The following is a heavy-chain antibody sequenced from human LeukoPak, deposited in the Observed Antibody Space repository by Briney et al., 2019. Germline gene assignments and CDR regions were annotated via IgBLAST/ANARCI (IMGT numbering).Heavy chain of an antibody. D-gene: IGHD2-2*02. CDR1: GFTFSSYW. V-gene: IGHV3-7*01. CDR2: IKQDGSEQ. Sequence: GGSLRLSCAASGFTFSSYWMSWVRQAPGKGLEWVANIKQDGSEQYYVNSVRGRFTISRDNAKNSLYLQMNSLRAEDTAVYYCARDCSNTDCYKYWGQGTLVTVSS. CDR3: ARDCSNTDCYKY. J-gene: IGHJ4*02.